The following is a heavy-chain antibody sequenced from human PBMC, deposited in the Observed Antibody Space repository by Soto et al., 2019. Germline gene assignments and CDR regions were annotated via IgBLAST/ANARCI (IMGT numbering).Heavy chain of an antibody. D-gene: IGHD6-13*01. CDR1: GFTFSSYG. J-gene: IGHJ4*02. Sequence: QVQLVESGGGVVQPGRSLRLSCAASGFTFSSYGMHWVRQARGKGLVWVAVVWYDGSNKYYADSVKGRITISRDNSKNTLYLQMNSLRAEDTAVYYCARECAAQLTFYYWGQGTLVIVSS. V-gene: IGHV3-33*01. CDR3: ARECAAQLTFYY. CDR2: VWYDGSNK.